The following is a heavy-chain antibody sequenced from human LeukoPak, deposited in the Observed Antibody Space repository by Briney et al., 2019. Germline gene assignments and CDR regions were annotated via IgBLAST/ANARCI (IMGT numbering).Heavy chain of an antibody. Sequence: PGGSLRLSCAPSGFTFSSYSMNWVRQAPGKGLEGVSYISSSSSTIYYADSVKGRFTISRDNAKNSLYLQMNSLRAEDTAVYYCARDVQVIGNTVTTEYYFDYWGQGTLVTVSS. J-gene: IGHJ4*02. D-gene: IGHD4-17*01. CDR3: ARDVQVIGNTVTTEYYFDY. CDR1: GFTFSSYS. V-gene: IGHV3-48*01. CDR2: ISSSSSTI.